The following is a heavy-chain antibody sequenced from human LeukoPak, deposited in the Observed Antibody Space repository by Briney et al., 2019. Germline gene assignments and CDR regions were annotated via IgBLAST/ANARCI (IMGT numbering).Heavy chain of an antibody. CDR1: GGSISSSSYY. CDR2: IYYSGST. D-gene: IGHD3-22*01. V-gene: IGHV4-39*01. J-gene: IGHJ4*02. Sequence: SETLSLTCTVSGGSISSSSYYWGWIRQPPGKGLEWIGSIYYSGSTYYNPSLKSRVTISVDTSKNQFSLKLSSVTAADTAVYYCASKPLAYYYDSSGYYHDYWGQGTLVTVSS. CDR3: ASKPLAYYYDSSGYYHDY.